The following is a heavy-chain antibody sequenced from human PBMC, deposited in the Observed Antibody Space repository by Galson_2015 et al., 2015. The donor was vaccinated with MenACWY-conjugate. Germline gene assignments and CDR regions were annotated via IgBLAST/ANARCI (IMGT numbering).Heavy chain of an antibody. CDR1: GGSASSSGYY. V-gene: IGHV4-61*08. J-gene: IGHJ4*02. CDR3: AREFSY. CDR2: IYDSGTT. D-gene: IGHD2/OR15-2a*01. Sequence: ETLSLTCTVSGGSASSSGYYWTWIRQPPGQGLEWIGLIYDSGTTKYNPSLKGRVTISLDTSKNQVYLKLSSVTAADTAVYYCAREFSYWGQGTLVTVSS.